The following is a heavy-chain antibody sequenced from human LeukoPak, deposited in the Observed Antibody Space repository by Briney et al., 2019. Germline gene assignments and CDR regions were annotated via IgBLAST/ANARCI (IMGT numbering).Heavy chain of an antibody. CDR1: GFTFGDYA. CDR3: ARADYGGNAGGF. CDR2: IRAKTYGGTT. D-gene: IGHD4-23*01. J-gene: IGHJ4*02. Sequence: GRSLRLSCTASGFTFGDYAMSCFRQAPGKGLEWVGFIRAKTYGGTTQYAASVKDRFTISRDDSKSIAYLQMNSLKTEDTAVYYCARADYGGNAGGFWGQGTLVTVSS. V-gene: IGHV3-49*03.